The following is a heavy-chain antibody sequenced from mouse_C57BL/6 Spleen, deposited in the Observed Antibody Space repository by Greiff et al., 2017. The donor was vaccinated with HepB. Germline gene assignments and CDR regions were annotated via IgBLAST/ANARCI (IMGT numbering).Heavy chain of an antibody. D-gene: IGHD1-2*01. V-gene: IGHV1-82*01. CDR2: IYPGDGDT. CDR3: AGERRGFAY. J-gene: IGHJ3*01. CDR1: GYAFSSSW. Sequence: VQLQQSGPELVKPGASVKISCKASGYAFSSSWMNWVKQRPGKGLEWIGRIYPGDGDTNYNRKFKGKATLTADKSSSTAYMQLSSLTSEDSAVYFCAGERRGFAYWGQGTLVTVSA.